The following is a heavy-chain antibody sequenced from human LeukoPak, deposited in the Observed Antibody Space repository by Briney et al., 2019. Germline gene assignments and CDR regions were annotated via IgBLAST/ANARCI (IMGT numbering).Heavy chain of an antibody. D-gene: IGHD1-26*01. CDR2: IYYSGST. CDR3: WRDLSGENWFDP. V-gene: IGHV4-59*01. Sequence: PSETLSLTCTVSGGSISSYYWSWIRQPPGKGLEWIGYIYYSGSTNYNPSLKSRVTISVDTSKNQFSLKLSSVIAAETAVYYCWRDLSGENWFDPRGQGTLVTVSS. CDR1: GGSISSYY. J-gene: IGHJ5*02.